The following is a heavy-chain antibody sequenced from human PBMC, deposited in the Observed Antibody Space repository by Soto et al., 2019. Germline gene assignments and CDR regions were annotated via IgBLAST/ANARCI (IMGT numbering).Heavy chain of an antibody. J-gene: IGHJ5*02. CDR3: GTYGGGVVNDFDP. D-gene: IGHD3-3*01. CDR2: ISYDGTNK. V-gene: IGHV3-30*03. CDR1: GSTFSSYA. Sequence: WGSLRLSGAACGSTFSSYAMHWVPQAPGKGLDWVAVISYDGTNKYNADSVTGRFTISRDNSKNRLYLQLTSLRAEDTAVYYCGTYGGGVVNDFDPWGRGTLLNVSS.